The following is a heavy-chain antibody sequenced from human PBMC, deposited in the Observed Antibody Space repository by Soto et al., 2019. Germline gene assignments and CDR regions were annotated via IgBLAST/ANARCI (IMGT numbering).Heavy chain of an antibody. J-gene: IGHJ4*02. Sequence: PSETLSLTCTVSGGSITSSIYYWGWIRQPPGKGLEWLGSILYSGTTYYSPYLKSRVNKSVDTSKNQFSLKLNSVTAAYTAVYYCARLYYDSSDYYYFDYWGQGTLVTVSS. CDR1: GGSITSSIYY. CDR2: ILYSGTT. D-gene: IGHD3-22*01. V-gene: IGHV4-39*01. CDR3: ARLYYDSSDYYYFDY.